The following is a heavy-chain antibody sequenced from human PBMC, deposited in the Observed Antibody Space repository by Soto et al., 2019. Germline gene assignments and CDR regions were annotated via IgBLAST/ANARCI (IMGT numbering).Heavy chain of an antibody. V-gene: IGHV4-31*03. Sequence: PSETLSLTCTVSGGSISSGGYYWSWIRQHPGKGLEWIGYIYYSGSTYYNPSLKSRVTISVDTSKNQFSLKLSSVTAADTAVYYCARDSGDILTGENWFDPWGQGTLVTVSS. CDR3: ARDSGDILTGENWFDP. D-gene: IGHD3-9*01. CDR1: GGSISSGGYY. CDR2: IYYSGST. J-gene: IGHJ5*02.